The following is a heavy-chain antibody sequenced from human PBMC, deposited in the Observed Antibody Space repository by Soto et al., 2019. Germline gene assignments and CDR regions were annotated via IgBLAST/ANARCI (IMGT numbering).Heavy chain of an antibody. J-gene: IGHJ6*02. CDR3: YDFWSGPNV. Sequence: PGGSLRLSCAASGFTFSSYAMHWVRQAPGKGLEWVAVISYDGSSKYYADSVKGRFTISRDNSKNTLYLQMNSLGAEDTAVYYCYDFWSGPNVWGQGTTVTVSS. V-gene: IGHV3-30-3*01. CDR2: ISYDGSSK. CDR1: GFTFSSYA. D-gene: IGHD3-3*01.